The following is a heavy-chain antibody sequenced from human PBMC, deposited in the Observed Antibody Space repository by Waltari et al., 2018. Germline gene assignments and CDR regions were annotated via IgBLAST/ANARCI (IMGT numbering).Heavy chain of an antibody. V-gene: IGHV4-39*01. CDR1: GVHITSNRHY. Sequence: QLQLQESGPRLVRPSETLSPLCRVPGVHITSNRHYWAWIRQSPGQGLEWIGTVSYSGTTYISPSLKSRVSVSRDTSKNQVSLILGSVTAADMAVYYCATYIGASVGTAAFDVWGQGTMVTVSS. J-gene: IGHJ3*01. CDR2: VSYSGTT. D-gene: IGHD5-12*01. CDR3: ATYIGASVGTAAFDV.